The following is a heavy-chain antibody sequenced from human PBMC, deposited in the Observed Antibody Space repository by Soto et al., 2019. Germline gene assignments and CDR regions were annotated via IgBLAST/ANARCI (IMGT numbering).Heavy chain of an antibody. CDR1: GASISSTRYY. CDR2: IYYSGDA. V-gene: IGHV4-39*01. Sequence: PSEPLSLTCTVSGASISSTRYYWGGIRQPPGQGLEWIGSIYYSGDAYYNPSLKSRVTISVDTSRDQFSLNLRSMTAADTAVYYCARPTSTDLRDPFDIWGQGIMVTLSS. J-gene: IGHJ3*02. CDR3: ARPTSTDLRDPFDI. D-gene: IGHD4-17*01.